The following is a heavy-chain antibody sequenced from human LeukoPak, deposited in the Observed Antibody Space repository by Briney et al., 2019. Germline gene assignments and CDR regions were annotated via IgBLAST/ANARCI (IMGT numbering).Heavy chain of an antibody. CDR3: AKDRGIAARPAFDY. J-gene: IGHJ4*02. V-gene: IGHV3-23*01. D-gene: IGHD6-6*01. CDR2: ISGSGGST. Sequence: SLMNSIAPSEFTFINIVMSLIFQARGKSLNSISAISGSGGSTYYADSVKGRFTISRDNSKNTLYLQMNSLRAEDTAVYYCAKDRGIAARPAFDYWGQGTLVTVSS. CDR1: EFTFINIV.